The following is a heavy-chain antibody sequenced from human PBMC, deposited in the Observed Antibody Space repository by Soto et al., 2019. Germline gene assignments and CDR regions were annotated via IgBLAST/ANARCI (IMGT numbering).Heavy chain of an antibody. CDR2: INHSGST. J-gene: IGHJ6*02. V-gene: IGHV4-34*01. CDR1: SGYY. Sequence: SGYYWSWIRQPPGKGLEWIGEINHSGSTNYNPSLKSRVTISVDTSKNQFSLKLSSVTAADTAVYYCARYYYYYGMDVWGQGTTVTVSS. CDR3: ARYYYYYGMDV.